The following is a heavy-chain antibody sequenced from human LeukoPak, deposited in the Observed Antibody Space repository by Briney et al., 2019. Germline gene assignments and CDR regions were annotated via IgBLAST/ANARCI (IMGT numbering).Heavy chain of an antibody. V-gene: IGHV1-69*05. CDR3: STTVTTSLNYDYYMDV. CDR1: GGTFSSYA. Sequence: ASVKVSCKASGGTFSSYAISWVRQAPGQGLEWMGGIIPIFGTANYAQKFQGRVTITTDESTSTAYMELSSLRSEDTAVYYCSTTVTTSLNYDYYMDVWGRGTTVTVSS. J-gene: IGHJ6*03. D-gene: IGHD4-11*01. CDR2: IIPIFGTA.